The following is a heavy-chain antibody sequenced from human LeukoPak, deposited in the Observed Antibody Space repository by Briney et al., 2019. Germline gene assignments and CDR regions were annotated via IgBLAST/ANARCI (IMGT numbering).Heavy chain of an antibody. J-gene: IGHJ3*02. CDR3: ASTNYDSSGYYWGDAFDI. D-gene: IGHD3-22*01. CDR2: ISAYNGNT. Sequence: ASVKVSCKASGYTFTSFGISWVRQAPGQGLEWMGWISAYNGNTNYAQKLQGRVTMTTDTSTSTAYMELRSLRSDDTAVYYCASTNYDSSGYYWGDAFDIWGQGTMVTVSS. CDR1: GYTFTSFG. V-gene: IGHV1-18*01.